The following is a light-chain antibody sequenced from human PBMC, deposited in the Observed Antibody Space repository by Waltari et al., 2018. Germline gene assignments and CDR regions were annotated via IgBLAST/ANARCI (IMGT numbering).Light chain of an antibody. CDR1: RGPTSNV. CDR2: VKSDGSH. CDR3: QTGGHGTWV. J-gene: IGLJ3*02. V-gene: IGLV4-69*01. Sequence: QLVLTQSPSASASLRSSVKPTSPLTRGPTSNVIACPQHQPGKGPRSLMKVKSDGSHSKGDGIPDRFSGSSSGAERYLTISSVQPEDEADYYCQTGGHGTWVFGGGTKLTVL.